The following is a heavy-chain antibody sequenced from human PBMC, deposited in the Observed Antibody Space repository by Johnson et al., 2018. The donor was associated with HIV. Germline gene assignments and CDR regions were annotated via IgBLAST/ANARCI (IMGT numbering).Heavy chain of an antibody. V-gene: IGHV3-20*04. J-gene: IGHJ3*01. CDR1: GFTFDDYG. CDR3: AREMVTTGFRAVDL. D-gene: IGHD1-1*01. Sequence: VQLVESGGSMVRPGGSRRLSCAVSGFTFDDYGMSWVRQAPGKGLEWVSGITWNGGGTHYADSVKGRFTISRDNAKNTLYLQMTSLRAEDTAVYFCAREMVTTGFRAVDLWGQGTMVTVSS. CDR2: ITWNGGGT.